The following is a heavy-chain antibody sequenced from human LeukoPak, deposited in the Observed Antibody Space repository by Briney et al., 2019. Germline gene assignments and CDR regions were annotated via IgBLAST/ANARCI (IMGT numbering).Heavy chain of an antibody. V-gene: IGHV3-23*01. CDR3: AKGGSPSCYSSSGY. D-gene: IGHD2-2*01. Sequence: GGSLRLSCAASGFTFSSYAVTWVRQAPGKGLEWVSGITGSGDTTFYADSVKGRFTISRDNSKNTLYLQMNSLRGEDTAVYYCAKGGSPSCYSSSGYWGQGTLVTVSS. CDR1: GFTFSSYA. CDR2: ITGSGDTT. J-gene: IGHJ4*02.